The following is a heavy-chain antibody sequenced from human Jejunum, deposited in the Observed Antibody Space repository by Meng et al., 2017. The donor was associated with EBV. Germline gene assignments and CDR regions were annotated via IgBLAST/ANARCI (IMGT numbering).Heavy chain of an antibody. CDR3: AKLLKY. V-gene: IGHV3-23*01. Sequence: VQLLESGGVLVQPGGSLSLSCAASGFTFSSYSMGWVRQAPGKGLEWVSTVSGSGGNTYYADSVKGRFTISRDISKNTLYLQMNSLTAEDTAIYYCAKLLKYWGQGTLVTVSS. CDR1: GFTFSSYS. J-gene: IGHJ4*02. CDR2: VSGSGGNT.